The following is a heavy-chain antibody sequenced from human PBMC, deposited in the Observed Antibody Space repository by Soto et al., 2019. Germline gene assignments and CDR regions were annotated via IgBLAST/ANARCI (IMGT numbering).Heavy chain of an antibody. CDR1: GHSISSSNYY. D-gene: IGHD6-13*01. CDR2: IYSTENT. V-gene: IGHV4-39*07. J-gene: IGHJ5*02. CDR3: ARDRGIGAAGS. Sequence: SETLSLTCTVSGHSISSSNYYWGWIRQPPGKGLEWIGTIYSTENTYYHPSLLSRVTISVDKSKNQFSLKLTSVTAADTAVYYCARDRGIGAAGSWGQGILVTVSS.